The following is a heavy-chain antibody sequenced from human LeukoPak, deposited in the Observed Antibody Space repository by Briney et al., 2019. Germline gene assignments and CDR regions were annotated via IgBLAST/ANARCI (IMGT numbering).Heavy chain of an antibody. J-gene: IGHJ4*02. V-gene: IGHV4-34*01. CDR2: INHSGST. Sequence: LEWIGEINHSGSTNYNPSLKSRVTISVDTSKNQFSLKLSSVTAADTAVYYCVSSSWYFDYWGQGTLVTVSS. CDR3: VSSSWYFDY. D-gene: IGHD6-13*01.